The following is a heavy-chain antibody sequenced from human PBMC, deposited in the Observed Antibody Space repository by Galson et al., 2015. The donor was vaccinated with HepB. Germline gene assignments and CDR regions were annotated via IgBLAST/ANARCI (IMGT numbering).Heavy chain of an antibody. CDR2: ISGSGGST. CDR3: AKDTLASGESHDAFDI. D-gene: IGHD1-26*01. J-gene: IGHJ3*02. V-gene: IGHV3-23*01. Sequence: SLRLSCAASGFTFSSYAMSWVRQAPGKGLEWVSAISGSGGSTYYADSVKGRFTISRDNSKNTLYLQMNSLRAEDTAVYYCAKDTLASGESHDAFDIWGQGTMVTVSS. CDR1: GFTFSSYA.